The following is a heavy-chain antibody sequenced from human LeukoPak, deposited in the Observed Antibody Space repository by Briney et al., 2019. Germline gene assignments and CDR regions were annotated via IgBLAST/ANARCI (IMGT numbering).Heavy chain of an antibody. CDR2: IYYSGST. D-gene: IGHD3-10*01. Sequence: SQTLSLTCTVSGGSISSGDYYWRWIRQPPGKGLDWIGYIYYSGSTYYNPSLKSRVIISVDTSKNQFSLRLSSVTAADTAVYYCARVGLLWFGEDYWGQGTLVTVSS. CDR1: GGSISSGDYY. J-gene: IGHJ4*02. V-gene: IGHV4-30-4*01. CDR3: ARVGLLWFGEDY.